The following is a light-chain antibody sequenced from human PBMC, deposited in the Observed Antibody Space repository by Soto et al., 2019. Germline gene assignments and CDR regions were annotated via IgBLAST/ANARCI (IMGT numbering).Light chain of an antibody. J-gene: IGKJ1*01. CDR2: KAS. V-gene: IGKV1-39*01. CDR3: LQLYNFSWT. Sequence: DIQMTQSPSSLSASVGDRVTITCRASQSISSYLNWYQQKPGKAPKLLIYKASTLKSGVPSRFSGSGSGTDFTLTISRLQPEDFATYYCLQLYNFSWTFGQGTKVDIK. CDR1: QSISSY.